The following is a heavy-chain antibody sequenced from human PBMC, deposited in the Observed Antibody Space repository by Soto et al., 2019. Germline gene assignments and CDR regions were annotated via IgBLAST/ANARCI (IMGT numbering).Heavy chain of an antibody. J-gene: IGHJ6*02. Sequence: GGSLRLSCAASGFTFSSYSMTWVRQAPGKGLEWVSSISSSSSDIISADSVKGRFTISRDNAKNSLFLQMNSLRVEDTAVYFCARRRLTGGFIFGPYYQYYGLDVWGQGITVTVSS. V-gene: IGHV3-21*01. CDR1: GFTFSSYS. D-gene: IGHD2-8*02. CDR2: ISSSSSDI. CDR3: ARRRLTGGFIFGPYYQYYGLDV.